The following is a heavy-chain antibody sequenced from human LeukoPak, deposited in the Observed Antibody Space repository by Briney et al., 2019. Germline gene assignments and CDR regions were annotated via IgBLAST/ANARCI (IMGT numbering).Heavy chain of an antibody. CDR1: GGSISSSSYY. J-gene: IGHJ6*03. Sequence: ASETLSLTCTVSGGSISSSSYYWGWIRQPPGKGLEWIGSIYYSGSTYYNPSLKSRVTISVDTSKNQFSLKLSSVTAADTAVYYCARQRKYCSSTSCYLGYYYYYMDVWGKGPRSPSP. CDR2: IYYSGST. CDR3: ARQRKYCSSTSCYLGYYYYYMDV. V-gene: IGHV4-39*01. D-gene: IGHD2-2*01.